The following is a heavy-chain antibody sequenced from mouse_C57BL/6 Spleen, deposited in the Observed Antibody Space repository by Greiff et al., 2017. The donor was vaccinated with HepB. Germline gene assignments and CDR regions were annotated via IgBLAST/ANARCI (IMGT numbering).Heavy chain of an antibody. CDR1: GYTFTDYE. J-gene: IGHJ2*01. CDR3: TREIYYGNYVRFDY. Sequence: VQLQQSGAELVRPGASVTLSCKASGYTFTDYEMHWVKQTPVHGLEWIGAIDPETGGTAYNQKFKGKAILTADKSSSKAYMELRSLTSEDSAVYYCTREIYYGNYVRFDYWGQGTTLTVSS. V-gene: IGHV1-15*01. CDR2: IDPETGGT. D-gene: IGHD2-1*01.